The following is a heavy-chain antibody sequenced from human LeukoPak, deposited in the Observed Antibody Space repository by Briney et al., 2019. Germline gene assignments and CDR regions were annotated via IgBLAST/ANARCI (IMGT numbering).Heavy chain of an antibody. CDR2: MSSTGSST. J-gene: IGHJ3*02. CDR1: GFSFSTYY. CDR3: ARGRVGSSSSAFDI. V-gene: IGHV3-21*01. D-gene: IGHD6-6*01. Sequence: VGSLRLSCAASGFSFSTYYMNWVRQAPGKGLEWVSSMSSTGSSTYYADLVKGRFTISRDSARNSLYLQMNNLRAEDTAVYYCARGRVGSSSSAFDIWGQGTMVTVSS.